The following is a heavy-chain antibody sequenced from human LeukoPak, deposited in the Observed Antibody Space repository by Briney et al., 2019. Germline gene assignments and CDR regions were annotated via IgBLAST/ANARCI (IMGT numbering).Heavy chain of an antibody. V-gene: IGHV3-33*01. CDR3: AREFRVVVPAAIFYYYYYMDV. CDR2: IWYDGSNK. CDR1: GFTFSSYG. D-gene: IGHD2-2*02. Sequence: GGSLRLSCAASGFTFSSYGMHWVRQAPGKGLEGVAVIWYDGSNKYYADAVKGRFTISRDNSKNTLYLQMNSLRAEDTAVYYCAREFRVVVPAAIFYYYYYMDVWGKGTTVTASS. J-gene: IGHJ6*03.